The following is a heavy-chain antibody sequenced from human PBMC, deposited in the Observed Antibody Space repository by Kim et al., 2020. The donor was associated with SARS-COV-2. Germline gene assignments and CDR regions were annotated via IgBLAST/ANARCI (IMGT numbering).Heavy chain of an antibody. J-gene: IGHJ5*01. D-gene: IGHD3-22*01. V-gene: IGHV4-4*07. CDR1: GASISSYH. CDR2: VYSSVNT. CDR3: AKGKASNSDNSGSFKDNW. Sequence: SETLSLTCTVSGASISSYHWSWIRQPAGKGLEWIGRVYSSVNTIYNPSLKSRVTMSLDTSNNQPSLKLSSVTAADTAVYYCAKGKASNSDNSGSFKDNW.